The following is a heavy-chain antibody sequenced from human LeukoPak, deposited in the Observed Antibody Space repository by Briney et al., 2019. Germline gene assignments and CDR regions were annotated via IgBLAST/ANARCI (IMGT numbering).Heavy chain of an antibody. CDR2: IYHSGST. CDR1: GGSISSGGYY. V-gene: IGHV4-30-2*02. Sequence: PSETLSLTCTVSGGSISSGGYYWSWIRQPPGKGLEWIGYIYHSGSTYYNPSLKSRVTISVDTSKNQFSLKLSSVTAADTAIYYCARRLYDSSGYYHDYWGQGTLVTVSS. J-gene: IGHJ4*02. CDR3: ARRLYDSSGYYHDY. D-gene: IGHD3-22*01.